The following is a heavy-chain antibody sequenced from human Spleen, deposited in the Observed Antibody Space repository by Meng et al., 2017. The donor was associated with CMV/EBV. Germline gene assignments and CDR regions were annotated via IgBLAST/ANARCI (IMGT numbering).Heavy chain of an antibody. CDR1: GGSISSGDYY. CDR2: IYFTGTT. J-gene: IGHJ6*02. D-gene: IGHD1-1*01. CDR3: ARVVRNDRIYYGMDV. Sequence: SETLSLTCTVSGGSISSGDYYWSWIRQPPGKGLEWIGYIYFTGTTYYNPSLRSRVTISVDRSRNQFSLKLSSVTAGDTAVYYCARVVRNDRIYYGMDVWGQGTTVTVSS. V-gene: IGHV4-30-4*08.